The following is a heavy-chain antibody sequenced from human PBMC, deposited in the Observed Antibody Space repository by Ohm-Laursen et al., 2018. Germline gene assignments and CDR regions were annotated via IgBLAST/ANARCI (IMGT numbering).Heavy chain of an antibody. CDR3: ARDTYYYDSSGPNDAFDI. D-gene: IGHD3-22*01. CDR2: IYHSGST. V-gene: IGHV4-59*12. CDR1: GGSISSYY. J-gene: IGHJ3*02. Sequence: GTLSLTCTVSGGSISSYYWSWIRQPPGKGLEWIGYIYHSGSTNYNPSLKSRVTISIDTSKNQFSLKLSSVTAADTAVYYCARDTYYYDSSGPNDAFDIWGQGTMVTVSS.